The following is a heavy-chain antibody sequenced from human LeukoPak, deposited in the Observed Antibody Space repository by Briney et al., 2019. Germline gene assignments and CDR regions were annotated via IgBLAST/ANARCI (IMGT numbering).Heavy chain of an antibody. CDR2: ISGNSVYT. V-gene: IGHV3-23*01. CDR3: AKETDIEVVVGRDNWFDP. CDR1: GFTFSSYA. Sequence: PGGSLRLSCAASGFTFSSYAMNWVRQAPGRGLEWVSGISGNSVYTYYADSVKGRFTISRDNSKHTLYLQMNSLRVEDTAKYYCAKETDIEVVVGRDNWFDPWGQGTLVTVSS. J-gene: IGHJ5*02. D-gene: IGHD2-15*01.